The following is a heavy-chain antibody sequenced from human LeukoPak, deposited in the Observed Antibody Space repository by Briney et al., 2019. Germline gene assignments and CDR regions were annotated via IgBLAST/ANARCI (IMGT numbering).Heavy chain of an antibody. D-gene: IGHD6-19*01. J-gene: IGHJ4*02. CDR1: GYTFTGYY. CDR2: INPNSGGT. CDR3: ALGLAVAGMGYYFDY. Sequence: ASVKVSCKASGYTFTGYYMHWVRQAPGQGLEWMGWINPNSGGTNYAQKFQGRVTMTRDTSISTAYMELSRLRSDDTAVYYCALGLAVAGMGYYFDYWGQGTLVTVSS. V-gene: IGHV1-2*02.